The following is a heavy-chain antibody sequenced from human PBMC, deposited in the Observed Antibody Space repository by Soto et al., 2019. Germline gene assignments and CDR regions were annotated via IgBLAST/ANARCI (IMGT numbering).Heavy chain of an antibody. V-gene: IGHV4-39*01. CDR2: IYYRGTS. Sequence: QLQLQESGPGLVKPSETLSLTCTGSGASISDDTYYWGWIRQPPGKGLEWIGSIYYRGTSSYKRSINSRVTTSVDTSKKQLSRRMASATAADTAVYYSARLHGYSPSCVPLDPWGEGTVVSVSS. CDR1: GASISDDTYY. D-gene: IGHD2-2*01. J-gene: IGHJ5*02. CDR3: ARLHGYSPSCVPLDP.